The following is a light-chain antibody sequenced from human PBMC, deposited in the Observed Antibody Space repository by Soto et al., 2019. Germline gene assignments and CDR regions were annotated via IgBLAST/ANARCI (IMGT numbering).Light chain of an antibody. V-gene: IGKV3-20*01. CDR3: QHYSSSPPAIT. J-gene: IGKJ5*01. Sequence: IVLTQSPATLYLSPWKRATLSCRTSQSVTSGYLAWYQQQPNQAPRLLIYGASYRATGIPDRFSGGGSGTDFTLTISRLEPEDFAVYYCQHYSSSPPAITFGQGTRLEI. CDR1: QSVTSGY. CDR2: GAS.